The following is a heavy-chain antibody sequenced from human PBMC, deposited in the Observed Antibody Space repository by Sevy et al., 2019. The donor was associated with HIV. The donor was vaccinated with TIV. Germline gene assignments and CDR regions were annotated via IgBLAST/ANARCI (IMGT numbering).Heavy chain of an antibody. J-gene: IGHJ4*02. CDR3: VRAVATNGSF. V-gene: IGHV3-7*01. Sequence: GGSLRLSCAASGFSLNSYWMNWVRQTPGKGLEWVANINQNGSLTYYVDSVKGRFTISRDNTRNFLYLQMTSLRVEDTALYYCVRAVATNGSFWGQGTLVTVSS. CDR2: INQNGSLT. CDR1: GFSLNSYW. D-gene: IGHD2-15*01.